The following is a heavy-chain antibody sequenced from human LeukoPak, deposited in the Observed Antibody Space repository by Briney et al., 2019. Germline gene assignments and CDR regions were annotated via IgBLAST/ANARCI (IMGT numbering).Heavy chain of an antibody. Sequence: GRSLRLSCAASGFTFDDYGMHWVRQAPGKGLEWVSGISWNSGSIGYADSVKGRFTISRDNAKNSLYLQMNSLRAEDTALYYCAKEGCGGGCYSGAFDIWGQGTMVTVSS. J-gene: IGHJ3*02. CDR2: ISWNSGSI. D-gene: IGHD2-21*02. CDR3: AKEGCGGGCYSGAFDI. CDR1: GFTFDDYG. V-gene: IGHV3-9*01.